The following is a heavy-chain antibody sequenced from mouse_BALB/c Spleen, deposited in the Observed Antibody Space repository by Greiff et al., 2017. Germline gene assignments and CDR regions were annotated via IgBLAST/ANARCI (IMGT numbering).Heavy chain of an antibody. CDR3: ARAYDGYFFAY. CDR1: GFTFSSYY. D-gene: IGHD2-3*01. V-gene: IGHV5-6-2*01. CDR2: INSNGGST. Sequence: EVQGVESGGGLVKLGGSLKLSCAASGFTFSSYYMSWVRQTPEKRLELVAAINSNGGSTYYPDTVKGRFTISRDNAKNTLYLQMSSLKSEDTALYYCARAYDGYFFAYWGQGTLVTVSA. J-gene: IGHJ3*01.